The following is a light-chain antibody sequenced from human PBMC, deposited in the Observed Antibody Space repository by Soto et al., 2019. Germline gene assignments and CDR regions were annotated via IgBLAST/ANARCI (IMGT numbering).Light chain of an antibody. CDR3: QQLDRYPFT. V-gene: IGKV1-9*01. CDR1: LGISGY. CDR2: SAS. J-gene: IGKJ4*01. Sequence: DIQLTQSPSFLSASVGDRVTMTCRASLGISGYLAWYQQKPGKVPRLLIYSASSLQSGVPSRFSGSGSGTEFTLTISSLQPEDFASYYCQQLDRYPFTCGGGTKVDIK.